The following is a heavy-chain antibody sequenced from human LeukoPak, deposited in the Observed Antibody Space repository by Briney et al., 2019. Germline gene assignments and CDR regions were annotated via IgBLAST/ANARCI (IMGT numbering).Heavy chain of an antibody. D-gene: IGHD6-19*01. CDR3: AKDLEQWLFYYFDY. J-gene: IGHJ4*02. Sequence: PGGSLRLSCAASGFTFSSYAMSWVRQAPGKGLEWVSAISGSGGSTYYADSVKGRFTISRDNSKNTLYLQMNSLRAEDTAVCYCAKDLEQWLFYYFDYWGQGTLVTVSS. CDR1: GFTFSSYA. V-gene: IGHV3-23*01. CDR2: ISGSGGST.